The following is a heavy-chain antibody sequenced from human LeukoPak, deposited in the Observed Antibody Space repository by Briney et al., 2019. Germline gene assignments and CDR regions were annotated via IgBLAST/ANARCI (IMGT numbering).Heavy chain of an antibody. CDR2: IYTSGST. CDR1: GGSISSYY. Sequence: SETLSLTCTVSGGSISSYYWSWIRQPAGKGLEWIGRIYTSGSTNYNPSLKSRVTMSVDTSKNQFSLKLSSVTAADTAVYYCARDQYDFWSGYFGYHDYWGQGTLVTVSS. J-gene: IGHJ4*02. D-gene: IGHD3-3*01. CDR3: ARDQYDFWSGYFGYHDY. V-gene: IGHV4-4*07.